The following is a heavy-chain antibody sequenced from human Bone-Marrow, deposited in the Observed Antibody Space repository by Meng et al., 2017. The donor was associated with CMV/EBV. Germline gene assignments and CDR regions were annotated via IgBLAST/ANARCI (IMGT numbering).Heavy chain of an antibody. CDR1: GYTVTDYY. CDR2: INPNDDT. V-gene: IGHV1-2*02. Sequence: VQLVQSGAEVKNPGASVKVSCKASGYTVTDYYIPWVRQAPGQWLEWMGWINPNDDTNYAQNFQGRVTMTRDMSINTVYMELSRLTSDDTAVYYCARSSGWSRFDYWGLGTLVTVSS. D-gene: IGHD6-19*01. J-gene: IGHJ4*02. CDR3: ARSSGWSRFDY.